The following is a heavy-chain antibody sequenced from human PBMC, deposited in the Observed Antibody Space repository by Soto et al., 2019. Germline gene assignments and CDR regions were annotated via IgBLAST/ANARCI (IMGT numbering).Heavy chain of an antibody. D-gene: IGHD4-4*01. CDR3: ARDSTRRGACDI. J-gene: IGHJ3*02. CDR1: NGSFSFYY. CDR2: INHSGST. Sequence: PSATLSLTCAVYNGSFSFYYWIWIRQPPGEGLEWIGEINHSGSTNYNPSLKSRVTMSVDTSKNQFSLKLSSVTAADTAVYYCARDSTRRGACDIWGQGTMVTVSS. V-gene: IGHV4-34*01.